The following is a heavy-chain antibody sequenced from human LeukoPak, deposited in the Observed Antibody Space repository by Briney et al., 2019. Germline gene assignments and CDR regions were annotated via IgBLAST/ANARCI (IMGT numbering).Heavy chain of an antibody. CDR3: ARDRSGYYYDSSGYYYFDY. CDR2: ISSSSSYI. V-gene: IGHV3-21*01. CDR1: GFTFSSYS. D-gene: IGHD3-22*01. J-gene: IGHJ4*02. Sequence: GGSLRLSCAASGFTFSSYSMNWVRRAPGKGLEWVSSISSSSSYIYYADSVKGRFTISRDNAKNSLYLQMNSLRAEDTAVYYCARDRSGYYYDSSGYYYFDYWGQGTLVTVSS.